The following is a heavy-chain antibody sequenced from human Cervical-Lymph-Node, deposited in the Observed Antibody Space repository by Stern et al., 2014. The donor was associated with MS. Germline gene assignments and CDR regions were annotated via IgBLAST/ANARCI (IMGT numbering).Heavy chain of an antibody. J-gene: IGHJ6*02. CDR3: VRDSFVGDYGSGNYDYGMDV. CDR2: IDCRDSYT. CDR1: GFIFSSYW. D-gene: IGHD3-10*01. Sequence: VQLVQSGAEVKKPGESLRISCKASGFIFSSYWISWVRQMPGKGLQLMGRIDCRDSYTNYSPSFQGHVTLSTDKSTTTVYLQWSTLEASDTAMYYCVRDSFVGDYGSGNYDYGMDVWGQGTTVTVSS. V-gene: IGHV5-10-1*03.